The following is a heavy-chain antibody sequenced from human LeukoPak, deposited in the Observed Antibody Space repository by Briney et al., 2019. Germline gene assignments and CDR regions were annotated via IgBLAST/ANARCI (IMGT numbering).Heavy chain of an antibody. J-gene: IGHJ4*02. Sequence: SETLSLTCTVSGGSISSYYWSWIRQPPGKGLEWIGYIYYSGSTNYNPSLKSRVTISVDTSKNQFPLKLSSVTAADTAVYYCASSRTYYYDSSGYSFDYWGQGTLVTVSS. D-gene: IGHD3-22*01. CDR1: GGSISSYY. V-gene: IGHV4-59*01. CDR2: IYYSGST. CDR3: ASSRTYYYDSSGYSFDY.